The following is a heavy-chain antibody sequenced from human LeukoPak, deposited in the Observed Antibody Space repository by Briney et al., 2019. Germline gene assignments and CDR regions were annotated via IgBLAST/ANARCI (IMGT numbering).Heavy chain of an antibody. Sequence: PGGSLRLSCAASGFTFSSYAMSWVRQAPGKGLEWVSAISGSDGSTYYADSVKGRFTISRDNSKNTLYLQMNSLRAEDTAVYYCAKGPAPIAVAGTDYWGQGTLVTVSS. D-gene: IGHD6-19*01. J-gene: IGHJ4*02. CDR2: ISGSDGST. V-gene: IGHV3-23*01. CDR1: GFTFSSYA. CDR3: AKGPAPIAVAGTDY.